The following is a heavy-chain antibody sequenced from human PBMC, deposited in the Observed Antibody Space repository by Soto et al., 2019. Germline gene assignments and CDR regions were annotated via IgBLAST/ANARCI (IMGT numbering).Heavy chain of an antibody. CDR1: GFTFSSYA. D-gene: IGHD3-3*01. Sequence: GESLKISCAASGFTFSSYAMSWDRQAPWKGLEWVSAISGSGGSTYYADSAKGRFTISRDNSKTTLYLQMNSLRAEDTAVYYCAKGAFWSGHYFDYWGQGTLVTVSS. CDR3: AKGAFWSGHYFDY. CDR2: ISGSGGST. J-gene: IGHJ4*02. V-gene: IGHV3-23*01.